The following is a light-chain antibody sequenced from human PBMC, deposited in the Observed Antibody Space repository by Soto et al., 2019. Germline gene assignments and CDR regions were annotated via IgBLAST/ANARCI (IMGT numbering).Light chain of an antibody. CDR3: QQYYSYPGT. CDR1: QGISSY. J-gene: IGKJ1*01. V-gene: IGKV1-8*01. Sequence: AIRITQSPSSFSASTGDRVTINCRASQGISSYLAWYQQKPGKAPKLLIYAASTLQSGVPSRFSGSGSGTDFTLTISCLQSEDFATYYCQQYYSYPGTFGQGTKVELK. CDR2: AAS.